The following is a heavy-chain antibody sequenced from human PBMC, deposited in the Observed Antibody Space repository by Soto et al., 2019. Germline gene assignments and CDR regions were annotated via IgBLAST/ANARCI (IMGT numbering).Heavy chain of an antibody. J-gene: IGHJ2*01. D-gene: IGHD3-3*01. Sequence: ASVKVSCKASGYTFTSYAMHWVRQAPGQRLEWMGWINAGDGNTNYSQKFQGRVTMTEDTSTDTAYMELSSLRSEDTAVYYCATWIRGFWSGYYPYWYFDLWGRGALVTVSS. V-gene: IGHV1-3*01. CDR1: GYTFTSYA. CDR3: ATWIRGFWSGYYPYWYFDL. CDR2: INAGDGNT.